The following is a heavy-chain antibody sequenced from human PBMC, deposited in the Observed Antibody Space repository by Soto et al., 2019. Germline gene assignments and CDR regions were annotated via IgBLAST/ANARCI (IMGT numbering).Heavy chain of an antibody. CDR3: AREQRWLYYFDY. V-gene: IGHV3-30-3*01. D-gene: IGHD4-17*01. CDR2: ISYDGSNK. J-gene: IGHJ4*02. CDR1: GFTFSSYA. Sequence: PGWSLRLSCAASGFTFSSYAMHWVRQAPGKGLEWVAVISYDGSNKYYADSVKGRFTISRDTSKNTLYLQMNSLRAEDTAVYYCAREQRWLYYFDYWGQGTLVTASS.